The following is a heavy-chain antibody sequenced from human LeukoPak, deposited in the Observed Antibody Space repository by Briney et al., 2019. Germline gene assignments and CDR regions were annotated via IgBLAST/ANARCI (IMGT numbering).Heavy chain of an antibody. D-gene: IGHD1-26*01. Sequence: SETLSLTCTVSGGSISSYYWSWIRQPPGKGLEWIGYIYYSGSTNYNPSLKSRVTISVDASKNQFSVKLSSVTAADTAVYYCARGGIVGATMVPDAFDIWGQGTMVTVSS. J-gene: IGHJ3*02. CDR3: ARGGIVGATMVPDAFDI. CDR2: IYYSGST. CDR1: GGSISSYY. V-gene: IGHV4-59*08.